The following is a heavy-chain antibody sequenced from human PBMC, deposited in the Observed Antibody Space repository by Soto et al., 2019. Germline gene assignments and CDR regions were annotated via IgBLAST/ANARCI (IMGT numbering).Heavy chain of an antibody. Sequence: GEPLTISCKGSGGSFTSYLIIWVRPLPGKGLEWMGRIDPSDSYTNYSPSFQGHVTISADKSISTAYLQWSSLKASDTAMYYCARQDGYSSAYGMDVWGQGTTVTV. CDR1: GGSFTSYL. D-gene: IGHD5-18*01. CDR2: IDPSDSYT. J-gene: IGHJ6*02. V-gene: IGHV5-10-1*01. CDR3: ARQDGYSSAYGMDV.